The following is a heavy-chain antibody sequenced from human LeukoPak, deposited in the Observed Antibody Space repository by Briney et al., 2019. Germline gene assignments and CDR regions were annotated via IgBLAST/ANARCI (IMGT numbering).Heavy chain of an antibody. Sequence: PGGSLRLSCAASGFIFSSYAMSWVRQAPGKGLEWVSAISGSGGSTYYADSVKGRFTISRDNSKNTLYLQMNSLRAEDTAVYYCARPKNRENYWRAFDIWGQGTMVTVSS. CDR1: GFIFSSYA. V-gene: IGHV3-23*01. CDR3: ARPKNRENYWRAFDI. CDR2: ISGSGGST. J-gene: IGHJ3*02. D-gene: IGHD1-7*01.